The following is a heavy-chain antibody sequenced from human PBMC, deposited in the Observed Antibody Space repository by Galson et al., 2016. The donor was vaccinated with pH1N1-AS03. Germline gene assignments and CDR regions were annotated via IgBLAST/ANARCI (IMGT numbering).Heavy chain of an antibody. CDR3: ARETCRARQFDL. J-gene: IGHJ3*01. CDR2: ISYHGNNK. D-gene: IGHD2-2*01. Sequence: SLRLSCAASGFTFSSHSMHWARQAPDEGLEWVAGISYHGNNKFYAHSVKGRFTISRDSLKNTLDLQMNSLSAEDSAVYFCARETCRARQFDLWGRGTGDSVPS. CDR1: GFTFSSHS. V-gene: IGHV3-30-3*01.